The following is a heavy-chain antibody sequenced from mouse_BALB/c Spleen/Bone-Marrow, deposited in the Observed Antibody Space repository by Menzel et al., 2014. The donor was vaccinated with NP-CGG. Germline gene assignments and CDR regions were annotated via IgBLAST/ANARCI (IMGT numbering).Heavy chain of an antibody. J-gene: IGHJ4*01. D-gene: IGHD2-4*01. CDR3: ARARSTMITTGTLDY. Sequence: VQLKESGGGLVQPGGSRKLSCAASGFTFSSFGMHWVRQAPEKGREWVAYISSGSSTIYYADTPKGRFTISRDNPKNTLFLQMTSLRSEDTAMYYCARARSTMITTGTLDYWGQGTSVTVSS. CDR2: ISSGSSTI. CDR1: GFTFSSFG. V-gene: IGHV5-17*02.